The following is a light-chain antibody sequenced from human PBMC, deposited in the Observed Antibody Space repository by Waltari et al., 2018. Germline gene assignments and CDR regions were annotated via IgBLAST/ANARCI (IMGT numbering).Light chain of an antibody. V-gene: IGKV1-33*01. CDR1: RDITKS. J-gene: IGKJ2*01. Sequence: TCQATRDITKSLSWFQQRQGKAPQLLIYDASTLQPGVPSRFSGSGSGTTFSFTITSLQPDDSATYYCQHYHNLPYTFGRGTKLQIK. CDR2: DAS. CDR3: QHYHNLPYT.